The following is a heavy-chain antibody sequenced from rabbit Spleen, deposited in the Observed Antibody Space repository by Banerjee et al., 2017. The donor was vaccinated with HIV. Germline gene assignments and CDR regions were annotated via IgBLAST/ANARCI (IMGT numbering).Heavy chain of an antibody. CDR1: GFSFSDRDV. D-gene: IGHD5-1*01. J-gene: IGHJ4*01. V-gene: IGHV1S45*01. CDR2: IYSGSSGDT. Sequence: QEQLEESGGGLVKPEGSLTLTCKASGFSFSDRDVMCWVRQAPGKGLEWIACIYSGSSGDTYYASWAKGRITISKTSSTTVTLQMTSLTVADTATYFCARAGEGGDGYLNLWGQGTLVTVS. CDR3: ARAGEGGDGYLNL.